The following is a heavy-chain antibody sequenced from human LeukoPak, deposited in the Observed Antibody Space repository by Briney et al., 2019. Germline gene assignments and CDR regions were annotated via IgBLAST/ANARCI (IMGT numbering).Heavy chain of an antibody. CDR3: ARGNYSNYEGDFYGMDV. D-gene: IGHD4-11*01. CDR2: IIPIFGTA. J-gene: IGHJ6*02. V-gene: IGHV1-69*01. Sequence: SVKVSCKASGGTFISYAISWVRQAPGQGLEWMGGIIPIFGTANYAQKFQGRVTITADESTSTAYMELSSLRSEDTVVYSCARGNYSNYEGDFYGMDVWGQGTTVTVSS. CDR1: GGTFISYA.